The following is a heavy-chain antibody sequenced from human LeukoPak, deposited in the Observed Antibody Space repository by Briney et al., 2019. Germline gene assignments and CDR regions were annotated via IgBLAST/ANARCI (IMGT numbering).Heavy chain of an antibody. V-gene: IGHV3-30*04. CDR1: GFTFSTYA. CDR2: ISYDGSSK. D-gene: IGHD2-15*01. Sequence: GGSLRLSCAASGFTFSTYAMHWVRQAPGKGLEWVAVISYDGSSKYYADSVKGRFTISRDNAKNSLFLQMNSLRAEDTAVYYCARVLRYCSGGNCYSGGLGYMDVWGKGTTVTISS. J-gene: IGHJ6*03. CDR3: ARVLRYCSGGNCYSGGLGYMDV.